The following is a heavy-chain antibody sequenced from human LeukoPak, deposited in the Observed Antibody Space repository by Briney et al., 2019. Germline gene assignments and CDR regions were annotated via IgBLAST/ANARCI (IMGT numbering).Heavy chain of an antibody. V-gene: IGHV3-11*04. CDR3: ARDPAVRSGYYYPLDY. Sequence: GGSLRLSCAASGFAFSDYYMTWIRQAPGKGLEWVSYISSGGTTIYYADSVKGRFTISRDNAKNSLYLQMNSLRAEDTAVYYCARDPAVRSGYYYPLDYWGQGTLVTVSS. CDR2: ISSGGTTI. J-gene: IGHJ4*02. D-gene: IGHD3-22*01. CDR1: GFAFSDYY.